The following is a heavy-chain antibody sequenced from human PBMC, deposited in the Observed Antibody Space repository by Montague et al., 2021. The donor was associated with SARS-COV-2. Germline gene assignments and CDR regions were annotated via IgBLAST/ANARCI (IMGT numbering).Heavy chain of an antibody. Sequence: SETLSLTCTVSGDPTSSYYWSWIRQSPGKGLEWIGKIDFSGTTNYNPSLKSRVTISVDTSKNQFSPQLSSVTAADAAVYYCARDARGGDFGGYWGQGILVTVSS. CDR2: IDFSGTT. D-gene: IGHD2-21*02. J-gene: IGHJ4*02. CDR3: ARDARGGDFGGY. CDR1: GDPTSSYY. V-gene: IGHV4-59*01.